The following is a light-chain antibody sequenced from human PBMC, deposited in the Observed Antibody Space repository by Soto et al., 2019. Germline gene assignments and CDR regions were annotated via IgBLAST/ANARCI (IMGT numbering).Light chain of an antibody. CDR1: QLVNSIY. CDR2: GTS. J-gene: IGKJ1*01. V-gene: IGKV3-20*01. Sequence: EIVLTQSPGTLSLSPGERATLSCRASQLVNSIYFAWYQHKPGQSPRLLIYGTSNRATGIPDRFSGSGSGTDFTLTISRLEPEDFAVYYCQQYDTSPRTFGQGTKVEIK. CDR3: QQYDTSPRT.